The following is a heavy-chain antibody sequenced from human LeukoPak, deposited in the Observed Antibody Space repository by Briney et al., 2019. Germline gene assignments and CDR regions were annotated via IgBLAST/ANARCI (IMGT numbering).Heavy chain of an antibody. CDR2: IYYSGST. J-gene: IGHJ4*02. V-gene: IGHV4-39*07. D-gene: IGHD6-6*01. Sequence: SETLSLTCTVSGGSISSSSYYWGWIRQPPGKGLEWIGSIYYSGSTYYNPSLKSRVTISVDTSKNQFSLKLSSVTAADTAVYYCARVSSSSLFTPRYYFDYWGQGTLVTVSS. CDR1: GGSISSSSYY. CDR3: ARVSSSSLFTPRYYFDY.